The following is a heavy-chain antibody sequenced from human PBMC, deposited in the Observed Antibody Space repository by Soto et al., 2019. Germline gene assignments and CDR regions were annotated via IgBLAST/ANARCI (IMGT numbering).Heavy chain of an antibody. CDR2: ISWNSGSI. J-gene: IGHJ6*03. D-gene: IGHD6-19*01. Sequence: EVQLVESGGGLVQPGRSLRLSCAASGFTFDDYAMHWVRQAPGKGLEWVSGISWNSGSIDYADSVKGRFTISRDNAKNSLYLQMNSLRAEDTALYYCAKDNPAMAGTLYYYYMDVWGKGTTVTVSS. V-gene: IGHV3-9*01. CDR3: AKDNPAMAGTLYYYYMDV. CDR1: GFTFDDYA.